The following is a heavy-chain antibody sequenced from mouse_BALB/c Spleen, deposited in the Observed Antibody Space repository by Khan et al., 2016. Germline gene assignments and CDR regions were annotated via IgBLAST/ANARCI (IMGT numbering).Heavy chain of an antibody. V-gene: IGHV14-3*02. CDR1: GFNIKDTY. CDR3: VRRGPRFYYGSSFGY. J-gene: IGHJ2*01. Sequence: VQLQQSGAELVKPGASVKLSCTAAGFNIKDTYMHWVKQRPEQGLEWIGRIDPANGNTKYDPKFQGRATITTDTSSNTAYLQLSSLTSEDTAVYYCVRRGPRFYYGSSFGYWGQGTTLTVSS. D-gene: IGHD1-1*01. CDR2: IDPANGNT.